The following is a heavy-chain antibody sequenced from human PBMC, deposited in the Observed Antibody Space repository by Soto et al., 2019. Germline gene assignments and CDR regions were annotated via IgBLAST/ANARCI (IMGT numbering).Heavy chain of an antibody. D-gene: IGHD3-22*01. V-gene: IGHV4-61*01. Sequence: SSETLCLSCSASGGSVSSCSYYWSWIRPPPGKGLEWIEYINLSGCTNYILTVKCRVTISVDTSKSQFSLKLSSVNAADTAVYYCARVGSHYYDNQPYDYWGQGTLVTVSS. CDR2: INLSGCT. CDR1: GGSVSSCSYY. J-gene: IGHJ4*02. CDR3: ARVGSHYYDNQPYDY.